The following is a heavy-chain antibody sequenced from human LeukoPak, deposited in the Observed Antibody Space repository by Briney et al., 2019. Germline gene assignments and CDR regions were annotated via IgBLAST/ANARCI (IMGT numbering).Heavy chain of an antibody. J-gene: IGHJ4*02. V-gene: IGHV3-66*01. Sequence: GGSLRLSCAASGFTVSSNYMSWVRQAPGNGLEWVSVIYSGGSTYYADSVKGRFTISRDNSKNTLYLQMNSLRAEDTAVYYCAKEAGYSGYDYFDYWGQGTLVTVSS. D-gene: IGHD5-12*01. CDR3: AKEAGYSGYDYFDY. CDR1: GFTVSSNY. CDR2: IYSGGST.